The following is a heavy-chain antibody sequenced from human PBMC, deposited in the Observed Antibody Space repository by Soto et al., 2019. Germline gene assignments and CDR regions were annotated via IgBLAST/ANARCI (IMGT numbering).Heavy chain of an antibody. V-gene: IGHV4-38-2*01. D-gene: IGHD2-8*01. CDR3: TRVYGVNWHWFES. Sequence: PSETLSLTCAVSGYAISDGYYYDWVRQPPGKGLEWIASIYRSGNSSYNPSLKSRATILVDISKNQLSLKLNSVTAADTAVYYCTRVYGVNWHWFESWGQGILVTVSS. CDR2: IYRSGNS. CDR1: GYAISDGYY. J-gene: IGHJ5*01.